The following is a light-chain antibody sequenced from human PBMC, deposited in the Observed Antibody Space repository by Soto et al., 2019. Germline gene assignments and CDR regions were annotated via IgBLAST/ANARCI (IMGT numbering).Light chain of an antibody. J-gene: IGKJ1*01. V-gene: IGKV4-1*01. CDR2: WAS. CDR3: QQYYTTPVT. Sequence: DIVMTQSPDSLAVSLGEGATINCKSSQSLLHLAWYQQTPGQPPKLLIYWASTRESGVPDRFSGSGSGTDFTLTISSLQAEDVAVYYCQQYYTTPVTFGQGTKAEIK. CDR1: QSLLH.